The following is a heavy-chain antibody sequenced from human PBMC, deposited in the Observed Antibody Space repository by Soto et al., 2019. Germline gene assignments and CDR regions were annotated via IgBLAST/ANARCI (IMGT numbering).Heavy chain of an antibody. V-gene: IGHV1-18*01. J-gene: IGHJ6*02. CDR1: GYTFTSYG. CDR3: ARDSSCSGGSCYSGPYYYGMDV. Sequence: QVQLVQSGAEVKKPGASVKVSCKASGYTFTSYGISWVRQAPGQGLEWMGWISAYNGNTNYAQKLQGRVTMTTDTSTSTGDMERRILRCDDTAVYYCARDSSCSGGSCYSGPYYYGMDVWGQGTTVTVSS. CDR2: ISAYNGNT. D-gene: IGHD2-15*01.